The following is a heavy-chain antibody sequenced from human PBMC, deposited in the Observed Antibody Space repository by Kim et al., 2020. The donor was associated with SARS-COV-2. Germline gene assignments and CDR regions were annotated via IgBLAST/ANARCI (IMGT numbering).Heavy chain of an antibody. CDR2: T. CDR3: TRGAYYHMDV. Sequence: TAHADSVKGRFTISRDNAKIKRYLQMHSLRAEDTAVYYCTRGAYYHMDVWGQGTPVIVSS. J-gene: IGHJ6*02. V-gene: IGHV3-74*01.